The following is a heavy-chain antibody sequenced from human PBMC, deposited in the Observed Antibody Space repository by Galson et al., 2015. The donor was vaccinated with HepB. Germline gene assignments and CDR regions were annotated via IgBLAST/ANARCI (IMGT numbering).Heavy chain of an antibody. J-gene: IGHJ6*03. D-gene: IGHD2-2*01. V-gene: IGHV3-33*01. CDR2: IWYDGSNK. Sequence: SLRLSCAASGFTFSSYGMHWVRQAPGKGLEWVAVIWYDGSNKYYADSVKGRFTISRDNSKNTLYLQMNSLRAEDTAVYYCARDHPYCSSTSCYRYYMDVWGKGTTVTVSS. CDR3: ARDHPYCSSTSCYRYYMDV. CDR1: GFTFSSYG.